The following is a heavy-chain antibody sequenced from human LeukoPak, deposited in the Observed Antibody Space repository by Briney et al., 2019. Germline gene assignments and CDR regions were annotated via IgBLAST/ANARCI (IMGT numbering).Heavy chain of an antibody. J-gene: IGHJ3*02. D-gene: IGHD3-10*02. V-gene: IGHV3-23*01. Sequence: GGSLGLSCAASGFIFSNYVMGWVRQAPGKGLELVSSISDIGIGTYYAVSVKGRFTIFRDNSKNILYLQMNSLRAEDTAIYYCAKRGGGTMFAFDIWGQGTMVTVSS. CDR2: ISDIGIGT. CDR1: GFIFSNYV. CDR3: AKRGGGTMFAFDI.